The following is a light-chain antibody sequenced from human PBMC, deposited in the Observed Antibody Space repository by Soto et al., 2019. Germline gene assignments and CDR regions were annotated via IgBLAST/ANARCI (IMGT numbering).Light chain of an antibody. Sequence: TQSPATLSVSPVERATLSCRASQSVSSKLAWYQQKPGQAPRLLIYGASTRATGIPARFSGSGSGTEFTLTISSLQSEDFAVYHCQQDNNWPLTFGQGTRLEIK. CDR3: QQDNNWPLT. CDR1: QSVSSK. V-gene: IGKV3-15*01. J-gene: IGKJ5*01. CDR2: GAS.